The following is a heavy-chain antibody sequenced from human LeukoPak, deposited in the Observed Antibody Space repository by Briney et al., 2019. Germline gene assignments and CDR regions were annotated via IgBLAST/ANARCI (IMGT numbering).Heavy chain of an antibody. CDR2: TYYRSKWYY. CDR3: AIYLEWSSYYYYGMDV. V-gene: IGHV6-1*01. CDR1: GDSVSSNSAA. D-gene: IGHD3-3*01. J-gene: IGHJ6*02. Sequence: SQTLSLTCAISGDSVSSNSAAWNWIRQSPSRGLEWLGRTYYRSKWYYDYAVAVKSRISINPDTSKNQFSLQLSSVTPEDTAVYYCAIYLEWSSYYYYGMDVWGQGTTVTVSS.